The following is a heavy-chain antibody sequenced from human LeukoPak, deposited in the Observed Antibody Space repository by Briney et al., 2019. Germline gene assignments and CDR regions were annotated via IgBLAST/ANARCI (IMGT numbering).Heavy chain of an antibody. CDR3: AKGYSSSPGMFDY. D-gene: IGHD6-13*01. CDR2: IYYSGST. Sequence: SETLSLTCNVSGGSISSYYWSWIRQPPGKGLEWIGYIYYSGSTNYNPSLKSRVTISVDTSKNQFSLKLSSVTAADTAVYYCAKGYSSSPGMFDYWGQGTLVTVSS. CDR1: GGSISSYY. J-gene: IGHJ4*02. V-gene: IGHV4-59*12.